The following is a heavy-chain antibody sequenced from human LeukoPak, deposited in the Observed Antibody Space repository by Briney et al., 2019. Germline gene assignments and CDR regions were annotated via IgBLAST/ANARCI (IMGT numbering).Heavy chain of an antibody. J-gene: IGHJ4*02. V-gene: IGHV3-30*04. Sequence: GRSLRLSCAASGFTFSSYAMHWVRQAPGKGLEWVAVISYDGSNKYYADSVKGRFTISRDNSKNTVYLQMNSLRGEDTAVYYCARGRNVDTSMVNDYWGQGTLVTVSS. CDR3: ARGRNVDTSMVNDY. D-gene: IGHD5-18*01. CDR1: GFTFSSYA. CDR2: ISYDGSNK.